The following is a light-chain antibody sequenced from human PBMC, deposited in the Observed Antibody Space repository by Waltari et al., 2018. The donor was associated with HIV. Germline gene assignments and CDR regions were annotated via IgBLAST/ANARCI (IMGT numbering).Light chain of an antibody. CDR3: QQYNSTPFT. J-gene: IGKJ3*01. CDR2: GAS. CDR1: RSVNSN. V-gene: IGKV3-15*01. Sequence: EIVMTQPPATLSVSPGGRATRSCRASRSVNSNLAWYLQRPGQPPRLLIYGASTRATEIPARFRGSGSGTDFNLTITSLQSEDFAVYYCQQYNSTPFTFGPGTKVDIQ.